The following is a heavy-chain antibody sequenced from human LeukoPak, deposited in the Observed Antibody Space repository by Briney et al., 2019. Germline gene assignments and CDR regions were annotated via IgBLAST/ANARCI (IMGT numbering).Heavy chain of an antibody. CDR3: ARGQATLDY. Sequence: PSETLSLTCTVSGYSISSGYYWGWIRQPPGKGLEWIGYIYYSGSTNYNPSLKSRVTISVDTSKNQFSLKLSSMTAADTAVYYCARGQATLDYWGQGTLVTVSS. CDR2: IYYSGST. J-gene: IGHJ4*02. V-gene: IGHV4-38-2*02. CDR1: GYSISSGYY.